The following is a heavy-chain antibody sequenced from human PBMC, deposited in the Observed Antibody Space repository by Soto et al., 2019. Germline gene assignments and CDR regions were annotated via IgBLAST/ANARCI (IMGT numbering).Heavy chain of an antibody. CDR3: ARDSPIGSTFRGYDAIDY. J-gene: IGHJ4*02. D-gene: IGHD5-12*01. CDR1: GGAFTNDI. V-gene: IGHV1-69*08. CDR2: IIPLLAIT. Sequence: QVQLVQSGAEVKKPGSSVKVSCKASGGAFTNDIITWVRQAPGQGLEWMGRIIPLLAITNYAQKFQGRVTIPADKSTSTAYMELNSLISEDTAVYSCARDSPIGSTFRGYDAIDYWGQGTLVTVSS.